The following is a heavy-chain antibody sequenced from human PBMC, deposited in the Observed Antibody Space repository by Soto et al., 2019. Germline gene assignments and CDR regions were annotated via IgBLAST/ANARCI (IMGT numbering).Heavy chain of an antibody. CDR2: ISSSGSTI. D-gene: IGHD5-12*01. CDR1: GFTFSSYE. J-gene: IGHJ6*02. V-gene: IGHV3-48*03. CDR3: PSRVAIRYYYDRMDG. Sequence: GGSPSLSCAASGFTFSSYEMYCVRQAPGKGLETRSYISSSGSTIHYADSVKARFTISRDNAKKSLYLQMDSLRAEETAIYYCPSRVAIRYYYDRMDGWDQGTTVTVS.